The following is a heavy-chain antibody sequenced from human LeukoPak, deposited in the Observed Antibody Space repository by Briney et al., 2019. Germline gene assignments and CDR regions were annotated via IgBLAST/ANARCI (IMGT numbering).Heavy chain of an antibody. V-gene: IGHV3-21*04. CDR3: AKVVHAARAEIYYYYGMDV. J-gene: IGHJ6*02. Sequence: PGGSLRLSCAASGFTFSSYSMNWVRQAPGKGLEWVSSISSSSSYIYYADSVKGRFTISRDNSKNTLYLQMNSLRAEDTAVYYCAKVVHAARAEIYYYYGMDVWGQGTTVTVSS. CDR2: ISSSSSYI. CDR1: GFTFSSYS. D-gene: IGHD2-2*01.